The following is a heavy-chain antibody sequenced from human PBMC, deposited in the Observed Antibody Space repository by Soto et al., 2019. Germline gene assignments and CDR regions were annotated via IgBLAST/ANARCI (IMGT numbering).Heavy chain of an antibody. J-gene: IGHJ6*02. V-gene: IGHV3-23*01. D-gene: IGHD3-3*01. CDR1: GFTFTSFA. CDR2: ISGSGGTT. CDR3: AKDSWAIFGVPAGEYYAMDV. Sequence: GGSLRLSCAASGFTFTSFAVSWVRQAPGKGLEWVSAISGSGGTTYYSDSVKGRFTISRDNSKNTVYLQMNDLRVEDAAEYFCAKDSWAIFGVPAGEYYAMDVWGQGATVTVSS.